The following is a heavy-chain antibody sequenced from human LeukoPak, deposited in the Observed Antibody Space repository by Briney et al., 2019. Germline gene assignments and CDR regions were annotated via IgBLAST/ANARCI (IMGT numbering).Heavy chain of an antibody. D-gene: IGHD4-23*01. Sequence: GGSLRLSCAASGFTFDDYAMNWVRQAPGKGLEWVSGINWNGGSTGYADSVKGRFTISRDNAKNSLYLQMNSLRAEDTAVYYCARAPLAGRNFMNSFDYWGQGTLVTVSS. CDR3: ARAPLAGRNFMNSFDY. CDR1: GFTFDDYA. V-gene: IGHV3-20*04. CDR2: INWNGGST. J-gene: IGHJ4*02.